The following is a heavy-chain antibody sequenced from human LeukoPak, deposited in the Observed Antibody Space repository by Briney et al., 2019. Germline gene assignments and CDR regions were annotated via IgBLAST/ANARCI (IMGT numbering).Heavy chain of an antibody. CDR1: GFTFSNHW. Sequence: PGGSLRLSCVASGFTFSNHWMNWVRQAPGKGLEWVAKIKRDGSEKYYVDSVKGRFTISRDNAKNSLYLQMNSLRAEDSAVYYCVKLSEHWGQGTLVTVSS. CDR3: VKLSEH. CDR2: IKRDGSEK. J-gene: IGHJ1*01. V-gene: IGHV3-7*01. D-gene: IGHD1-26*01.